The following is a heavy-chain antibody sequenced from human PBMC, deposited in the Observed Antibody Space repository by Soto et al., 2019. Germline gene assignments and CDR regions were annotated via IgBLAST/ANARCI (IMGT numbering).Heavy chain of an antibody. D-gene: IGHD1-1*01. CDR3: NCYYYYYGMDV. CDR2: IFTTGTTI. CDR1: GFTFSSYS. V-gene: IGHV3-48*04. J-gene: IGHJ6*02. Sequence: TGGSLRLSCVASGFTFSSYSMVWVRKAPGKGLEWVSYIFTTGTTIYYADSVKGRFTVSRDNAKSTLYLQMNSLKTEDTAVYYCNCYYYYYGMDVWGQGTTVTVSS.